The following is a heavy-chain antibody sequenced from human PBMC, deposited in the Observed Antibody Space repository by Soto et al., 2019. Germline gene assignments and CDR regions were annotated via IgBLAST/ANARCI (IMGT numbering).Heavy chain of an antibody. D-gene: IGHD6-19*01. CDR3: TRSKYNSGWFQVYFDS. Sequence: ASVKVSCKASENSFSDYYIHWVRQAPGLGLEWMGWINPNTGGTNYIKKFQGRVTMTRDTSVSTAYMEPTSLRSDDTAVFFCTRSKYNSGWFQVYFDSWGQGSPVTVSS. CDR1: ENSFSDYY. J-gene: IGHJ4*02. V-gene: IGHV1-2*02. CDR2: INPNTGGT.